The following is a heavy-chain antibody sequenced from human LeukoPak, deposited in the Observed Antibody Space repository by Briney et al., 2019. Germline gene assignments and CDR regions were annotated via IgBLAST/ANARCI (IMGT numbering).Heavy chain of an antibody. V-gene: IGHV1-46*01. D-gene: IGHD6-6*01. CDR2: INPSGGST. CDR3: ARWGHGSSLVYYFDY. Sequence: ASVKVSCKASGYTFTSYYMHWVRQAPGQGLEWMGIINPSGGSTSYAQKFQGRVTMTRDMSTSTVYMELSSLRSEGTAVYYCARWGHGSSLVYYFDYWGQGTLVTVSS. J-gene: IGHJ4*02. CDR1: GYTFTSYY.